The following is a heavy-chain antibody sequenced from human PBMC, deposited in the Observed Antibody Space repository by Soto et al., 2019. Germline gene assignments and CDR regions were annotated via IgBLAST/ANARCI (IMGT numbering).Heavy chain of an antibody. CDR2: ISGGGGSI. D-gene: IGHD5-12*01. J-gene: IGHJ4*02. Sequence: EVQLVESGGGLVQPGGSLRLSCVASGFTFSSYIMNWVRQAPGKGLEWVSHISGGGGSIYYADSVKGRFTISRDNAKNSLYLHMNSPRAEDTGVYYCATWIGYSGYFDYWGQGALVTVSS. CDR1: GFTFSSYI. CDR3: ATWIGYSGYFDY. V-gene: IGHV3-48*01.